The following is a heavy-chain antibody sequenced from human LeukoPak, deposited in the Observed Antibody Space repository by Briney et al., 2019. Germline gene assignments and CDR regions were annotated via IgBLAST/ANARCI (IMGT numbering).Heavy chain of an antibody. CDR2: ILNDGNSK. J-gene: IGHJ4*02. CDR3: AKDLDSSGFSY. V-gene: IGHV3-30*18. CDR1: GLTFSSYG. D-gene: IGHD3-22*01. Sequence: GGSLRLSCAASGLTFSSYGMHWVRQAPGRGLEWVAVILNDGNSKYYADSVKDRFTISRDNSKNTLYLQMNSLRAEDTAVYYYAKDLDSSGFSYWGQGTLVTVSS.